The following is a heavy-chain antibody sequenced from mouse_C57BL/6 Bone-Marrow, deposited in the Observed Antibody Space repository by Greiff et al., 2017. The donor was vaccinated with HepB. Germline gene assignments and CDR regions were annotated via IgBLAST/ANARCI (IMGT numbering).Heavy chain of an antibody. D-gene: IGHD1-1*01. J-gene: IGHJ3*01. Sequence: EVQRVESGPVLVKPGASVKMSCKASGYTFTDYYMNWVKQSHGKSLEWIGVINPYNGGTSYNQKFKGKATLTVDKSSSTAYMELNSLTSEDSAVYYCAREDYYYGSPWFAYWGQGTLVTVSA. CDR2: INPYNGGT. CDR3: AREDYYYGSPWFAY. CDR1: GYTFTDYY. V-gene: IGHV1-19*01.